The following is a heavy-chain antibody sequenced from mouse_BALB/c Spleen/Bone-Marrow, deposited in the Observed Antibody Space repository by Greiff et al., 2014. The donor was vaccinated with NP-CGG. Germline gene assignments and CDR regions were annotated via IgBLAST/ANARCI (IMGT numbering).Heavy chain of an antibody. CDR3: ARILYWYFDV. Sequence: HLVESGPELVKPGASVKISCKASGYTFTDYYINWVKQKPEQGLEWIGWIYPGSGNTKYNEKFKGKATLTVDTSSSTAYMQLSSLTSEDTAVYFCARILYWYFDVWGAGTTVTVPS. J-gene: IGHJ1*01. V-gene: IGHV1-84*02. CDR2: IYPGSGNT. CDR1: GYTFTDYY.